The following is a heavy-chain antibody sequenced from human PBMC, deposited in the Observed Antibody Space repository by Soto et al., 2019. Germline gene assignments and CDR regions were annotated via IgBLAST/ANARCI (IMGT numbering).Heavy chain of an antibody. CDR1: GFTFSSYA. D-gene: IGHD2-15*01. Sequence: EVQLLESGGGLVQPGGSLRLSCAASGFTFSSYAMNWVRQAPGTGLEWVTAISGRGGGSYYADSVKGRFTISRDNSKNTLYLQMNSLRADDTAVYYCAKDMGIVVVVAATPIDYWGQGTLVTVSS. V-gene: IGHV3-23*01. J-gene: IGHJ4*02. CDR2: ISGRGGGS. CDR3: AKDMGIVVVVAATPIDY.